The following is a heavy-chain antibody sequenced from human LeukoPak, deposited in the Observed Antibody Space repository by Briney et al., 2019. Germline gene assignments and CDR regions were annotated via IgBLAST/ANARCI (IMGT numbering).Heavy chain of an antibody. CDR3: ARSYGSGSYPGDY. CDR1: GFTFSSYG. J-gene: IGHJ4*02. D-gene: IGHD3-10*01. Sequence: GGSLRLSCAASGFTFSSYGMHWVRQAPGKGLEWVAVISYDGSNKYYADSVKGRFTISRDNSKNTLYLQMNSLRVEDTAMYHCARSYGSGSYPGDYWGQGTLVTVSP. CDR2: ISYDGSNK. V-gene: IGHV3-30*03.